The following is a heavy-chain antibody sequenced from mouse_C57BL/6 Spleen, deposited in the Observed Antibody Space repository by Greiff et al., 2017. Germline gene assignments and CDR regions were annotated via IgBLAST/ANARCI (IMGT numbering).Heavy chain of an antibody. D-gene: IGHD1-1*01. CDR1: GFTFSDYY. Sequence: DVHLVESGGGLVQPGGSLKLSCAASGFTFSDYYMYWVRQTPEKRLEWVAYISNGGGSTYYPDTVKGRFTISRDNAKKPLYLQMSRLKSEDTAMYYCARHGGTTVVRAMDYWGQGTSVTVSS. CDR3: ARHGGTTVVRAMDY. J-gene: IGHJ4*01. CDR2: ISNGGGST. V-gene: IGHV5-12*01.